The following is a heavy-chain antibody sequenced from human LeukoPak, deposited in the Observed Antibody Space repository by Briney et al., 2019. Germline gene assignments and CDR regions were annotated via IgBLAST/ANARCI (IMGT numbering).Heavy chain of an antibody. CDR3: ANKVGGAFDV. CDR1: GASISNYY. Sequence: SETLCLTCTVSGASISNYYWNWIRQPPGKGLEWIGILYHSGDTKYNTSLKSRVNISVDRSKNQFSLNLSSVTAADTAVYFCANKVGGAFDVWGQGKLVTVSA. V-gene: IGHV4-59*08. CDR2: LYHSGDT. J-gene: IGHJ3*01.